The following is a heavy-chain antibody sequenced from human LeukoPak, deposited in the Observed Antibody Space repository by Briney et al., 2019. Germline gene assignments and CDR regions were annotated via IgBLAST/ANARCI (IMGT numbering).Heavy chain of an antibody. V-gene: IGHV3-21*01. CDR2: ISSSSSYI. CDR3: ARDRGSYFDAFDI. J-gene: IGHJ3*02. CDR1: GFTFSSYS. D-gene: IGHD1-26*01. Sequence: GGSLRLSCAASGFTFSSYSMNWVRQAPGKGLEWVSSISSSSSYINYADSVKGRFTISRDNAKNSLYLQMNSLRAEDTAVYYCARDRGSYFDAFDIWGQGIMVTVSS.